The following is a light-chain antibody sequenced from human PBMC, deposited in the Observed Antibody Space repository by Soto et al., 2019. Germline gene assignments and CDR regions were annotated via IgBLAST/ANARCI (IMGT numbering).Light chain of an antibody. V-gene: IGLV2-14*01. CDR1: SRDIGAYNL. CDR2: EVR. CDR3: SAYTSRSTLG. J-gene: IGLJ2*01. Sequence: QSALTQPASVSGSPGQSITISCSGTSRDIGAYNLVSWYQQPPGKAPKLLIYEVRNRPSGISYRFSGSKSGTTASLTISSLLPEDAADSYCSAYTSRSTLGFGGG.